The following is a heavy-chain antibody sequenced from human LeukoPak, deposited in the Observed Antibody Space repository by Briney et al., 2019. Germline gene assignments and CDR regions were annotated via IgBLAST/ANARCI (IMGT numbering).Heavy chain of an antibody. J-gene: IGHJ6*03. D-gene: IGHD2-15*01. CDR1: GGTFSTYV. CDR2: IIPVFGTA. V-gene: IGHV1-69*06. CDR3: AINQAGYCGGGSCYRHEFYYMDV. Sequence: SVKVSCRASGGTFSTYVISWVRQAPGQGLEWMGGIIPVFGTANYAEKFQDRVTITADKSTSTAYMELSSLRSEDTAMYYCAINQAGYCGGGSCYRHEFYYMDVWGKGTSVTASS.